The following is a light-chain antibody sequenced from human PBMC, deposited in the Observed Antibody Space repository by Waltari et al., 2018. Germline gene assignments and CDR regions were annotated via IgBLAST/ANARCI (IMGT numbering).Light chain of an antibody. J-gene: IGKJ1*01. CDR1: LSISNY. Sequence: EIVLTQSPATLSLPPGERATLSCRASLSISNYLAWYQQKPGQAPRLLIYDASNRATGIPARFSGSGSGADFTLAISSLEPEDSAVYYCQQRIDSWTFGQGTKVEIK. CDR3: QQRIDSWT. V-gene: IGKV3-11*01. CDR2: DAS.